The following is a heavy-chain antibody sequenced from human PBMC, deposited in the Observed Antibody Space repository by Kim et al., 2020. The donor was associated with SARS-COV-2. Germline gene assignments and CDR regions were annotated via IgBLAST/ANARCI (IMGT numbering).Heavy chain of an antibody. CDR3: AREDLNTYGSGSYPNAFDI. J-gene: IGHJ3*02. Sequence: GRVTITRDTSASTAYMELSSLRSEDTAVYYCAREDLNTYGSGSYPNAFDIWGQGTMVTVSS. D-gene: IGHD3-10*01. V-gene: IGHV1-3*01.